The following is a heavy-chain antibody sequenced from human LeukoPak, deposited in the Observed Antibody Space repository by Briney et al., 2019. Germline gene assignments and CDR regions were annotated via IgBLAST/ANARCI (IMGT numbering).Heavy chain of an antibody. CDR1: GYTFTSYG. Sequence: ASVKVSCKASGYTFTSYGISWVRQAPGQGLEWMGWISAYNGNTNYAQKLQGRVTMTTDTSTSIAYMELRSLRSDDTAVYYCARELGYKGSSGWLNDYWGQGTLVTVSS. D-gene: IGHD6-19*01. CDR3: ARELGYKGSSGWLNDY. J-gene: IGHJ4*02. V-gene: IGHV1-18*01. CDR2: ISAYNGNT.